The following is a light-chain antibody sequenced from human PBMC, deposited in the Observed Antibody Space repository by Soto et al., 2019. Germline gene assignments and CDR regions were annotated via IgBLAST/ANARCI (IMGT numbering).Light chain of an antibody. V-gene: IGKV3-20*01. J-gene: IGKJ4*01. Sequence: EFLLTQSPGTLSLSPGERATLSCRASQTVRKKYLAWYQQKPGKAPKLLIYDASSRATGIPDRFSGGGSGTDFILTISRLQPEDFAVYYCQQFSSYTLTFGGGTKVDIK. CDR1: QTVRKKY. CDR2: DAS. CDR3: QQFSSYTLT.